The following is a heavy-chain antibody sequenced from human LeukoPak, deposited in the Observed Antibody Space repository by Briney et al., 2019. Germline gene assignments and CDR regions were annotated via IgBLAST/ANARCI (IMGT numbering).Heavy chain of an antibody. CDR2: IYYSGST. J-gene: IGHJ5*02. V-gene: IGHV4-59*01. Sequence: SETLSLTCTVSGGSINSYYWSWIRQPPRKGLEWIGYIYYSGSTSYNPSLKSRVTISVDTSKNQFSLKLSSVTTADTAVYYCARVMVNNWFDPWGQGTLVTVSS. CDR1: GGSINSYY. D-gene: IGHD2-8*01. CDR3: ARVMVNNWFDP.